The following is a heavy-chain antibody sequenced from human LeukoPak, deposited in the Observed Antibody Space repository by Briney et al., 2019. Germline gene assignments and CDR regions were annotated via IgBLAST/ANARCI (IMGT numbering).Heavy chain of an antibody. CDR2: ICYSGST. CDR1: GGSISSSSYY. J-gene: IGHJ5*02. CDR3: ARHWPPFDP. Sequence: SETLSLTCTVSGGSISSSSYYWGWIRQPPGKGLEWIGSICYSGSTYYNPSLKSRVTISVDTSKNQFSLKLSSVTAADTAVYYCARHWPPFDPWGQGTLVTVSS. V-gene: IGHV4-39*01.